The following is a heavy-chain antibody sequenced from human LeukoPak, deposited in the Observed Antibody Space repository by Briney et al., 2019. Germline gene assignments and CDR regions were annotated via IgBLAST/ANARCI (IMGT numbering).Heavy chain of an antibody. CDR1: GGSFSGYY. Sequence: PSETPSLTCAVYGGSFSGYYWSWIRQPPGKGLEWIGEINHSGSTNYNPSLKSRVTISVDTSKNQFSLKLSSVTAADTAVYYCARGGYDFWSGYLTPQNFDYWGQGTLVTVSS. D-gene: IGHD3-3*01. CDR2: INHSGST. J-gene: IGHJ4*02. CDR3: ARGGYDFWSGYLTPQNFDY. V-gene: IGHV4-34*01.